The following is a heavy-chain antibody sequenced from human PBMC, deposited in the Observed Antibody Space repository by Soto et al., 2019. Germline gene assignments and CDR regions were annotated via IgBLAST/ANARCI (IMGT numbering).Heavy chain of an antibody. D-gene: IGHD2-21*02. J-gene: IGHJ4*02. CDR1: GFRFGEHS. V-gene: IGHV3-48*02. Sequence: GGALRVSCSASGFRFGEHSMNWVRQAPGKGLEWLSYITSSGDSIYYADSVKGRFTVSRDSAKNSLFLHMNSLRDDDTAVYYCARLPKGSMVTSWGQGPLVTVSS. CDR2: ITSSGDSI. CDR3: ARLPKGSMVTS.